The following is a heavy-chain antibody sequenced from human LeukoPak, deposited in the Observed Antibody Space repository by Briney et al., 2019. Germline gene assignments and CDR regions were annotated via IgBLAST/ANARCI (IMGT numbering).Heavy chain of an antibody. V-gene: IGHV3-48*03. J-gene: IGHJ5*02. CDR2: ISSSGSTI. CDR3: ASNLDTAS. Sequence: PGGSLRLSCAASGFTFSSYEMNWVRQAPGKGLEWVSYISSSGSTIYYADSVKGRFTISRDNAKNSLYLQMNSLSAADTAVYYCASNLDTASWGQGTLVTVSS. D-gene: IGHD5-18*01. CDR1: GFTFSSYE.